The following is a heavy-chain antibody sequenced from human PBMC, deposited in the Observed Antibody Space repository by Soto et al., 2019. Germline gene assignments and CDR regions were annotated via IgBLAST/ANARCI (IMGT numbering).Heavy chain of an antibody. CDR3: AASGRAGVVYDYKDTDGGDM. CDR1: GGTFSNFA. D-gene: IGHD4-4*01. V-gene: IGHV1-69*17. J-gene: IGHJ3*02. Sequence: QVQLVQSGPEVKKPGSSVKVSCEASGGTFSNFAVNWVRQAPGQGLEWVGGIIPLFNVAKYAQKFEGRVTIVADYSTSTAYMDLSSLRSDDTAVYYWAASGRAGVVYDYKDTDGGDMWGEWTVVTVSS. CDR2: IIPLFNVA.